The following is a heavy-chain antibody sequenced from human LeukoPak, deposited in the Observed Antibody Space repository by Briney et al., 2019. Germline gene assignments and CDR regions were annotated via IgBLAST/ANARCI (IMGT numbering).Heavy chain of an antibody. J-gene: IGHJ3*02. D-gene: IGHD6-19*01. CDR1: GFTFSSYG. CDR3: AKNVGSSGWYDAFDI. Sequence: GGSLRLSCAASGFTFSSYGMSWVRQAPGKGLEWVSAISGSGGSTYYADSVKGRFTISRDNSKNTLYLQMNSLRAEDTAVYYCAKNVGSSGWYDAFDIWGQGTMVTVSS. V-gene: IGHV3-23*01. CDR2: ISGSGGST.